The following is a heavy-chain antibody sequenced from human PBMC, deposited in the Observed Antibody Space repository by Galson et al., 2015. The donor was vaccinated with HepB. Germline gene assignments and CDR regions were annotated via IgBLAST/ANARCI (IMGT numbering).Heavy chain of an antibody. CDR3: ATGDYNWNKALDY. CDR1: GFTFSIYG. J-gene: IGHJ4*02. V-gene: IGHV3-30-3*01. D-gene: IGHD1/OR15-1a*01. Sequence: SLRLSCAVSGFTFSIYGMHWVRQAPGKGLEWVALISDDGNNQYYADSVRGRFTISRDNSNNTLFLQINSLTTGDTAVYYCATGDYNWNKALDYWGQGTLVTVSS. CDR2: ISDDGNNQ.